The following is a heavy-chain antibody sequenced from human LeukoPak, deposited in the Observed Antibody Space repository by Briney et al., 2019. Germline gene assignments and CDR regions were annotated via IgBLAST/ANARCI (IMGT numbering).Heavy chain of an antibody. CDR3: ARSYLWFGELLPLDY. J-gene: IGHJ4*02. V-gene: IGHV3-23*01. D-gene: IGHD3-10*01. CDR1: GFTFSSYG. Sequence: GGSLRLSCAASGFTFSSYGMSWVRQAPGKGLEWVSAISGSGGSTYYADSVKGRFTISRDNAKNSLYLQMNSLRAEDTAVYYCARSYLWFGELLPLDYWGQGTLVTVSS. CDR2: ISGSGGST.